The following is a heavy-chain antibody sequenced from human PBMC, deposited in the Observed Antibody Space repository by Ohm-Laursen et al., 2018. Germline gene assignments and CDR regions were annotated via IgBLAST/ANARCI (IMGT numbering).Heavy chain of an antibody. CDR3: ARASRDAFDI. Sequence: SLRLSCAASGFTFTAYPMTWVRQAPGKGPEWIAYITNSGDFIQYADSVKGRFTISRDNAKNSLYLQMNSLRGEDTAVYYCARASRDAFDIWGQGAMVTVSS. V-gene: IGHV3-11*01. CDR1: GFTFTAYP. CDR2: ITNSGDFI. J-gene: IGHJ3*02.